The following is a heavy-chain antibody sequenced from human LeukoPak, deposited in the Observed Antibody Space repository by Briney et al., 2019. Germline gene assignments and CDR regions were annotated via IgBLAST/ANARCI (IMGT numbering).Heavy chain of an antibody. D-gene: IGHD1-26*01. J-gene: IGHJ4*02. CDR2: ISGSGGST. Sequence: QTGGSLRLSCAASGFTFSSYAMSWVRQAPGKGLEWVSAISGSGGSTYYADSVKGRFTISRDNSKNTLYLQMNSLRAEDTAVYYCAKDGRGSYESDYFDYWGQGTLVTVSS. CDR3: AKDGRGSYESDYFDY. CDR1: GFTFSSYA. V-gene: IGHV3-23*01.